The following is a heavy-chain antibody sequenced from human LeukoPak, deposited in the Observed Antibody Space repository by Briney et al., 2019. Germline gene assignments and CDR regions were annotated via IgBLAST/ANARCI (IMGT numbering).Heavy chain of an antibody. J-gene: IGHJ4*02. Sequence: PGRSLRLSCAASGFTFSNYGMHWVRQAPGKGLEWVAFIRFDESRTFYGDSVKGRFIISRDNSENTLFLHMHSLRPEDTAVYYCAKALVLTVAGTYYVDHWGQGTPVTVSS. CDR3: AKALVLTVAGTYYVDH. D-gene: IGHD6-19*01. CDR2: IRFDESRT. CDR1: GFTFSNYG. V-gene: IGHV3-30*02.